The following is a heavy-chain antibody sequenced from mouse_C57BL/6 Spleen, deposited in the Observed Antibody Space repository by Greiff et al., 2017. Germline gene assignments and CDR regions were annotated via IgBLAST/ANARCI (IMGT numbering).Heavy chain of an antibody. CDR3: ERSYGSSYLYWYFDV. CDR1: GYAFSSSW. J-gene: IGHJ1*03. CDR2: IYPGDGDT. V-gene: IGHV1-82*01. Sequence: VQLQQSGPELVKPGASVKISCKASGYAFSSSWMNWVKQRPGKGLEGIGRIYPGDGDTNYNGKFKGKATLTAVKSSSTAYMQLSSLTSEDSAVYFCERSYGSSYLYWYFDVWGTGTTVTVSS. D-gene: IGHD1-1*01.